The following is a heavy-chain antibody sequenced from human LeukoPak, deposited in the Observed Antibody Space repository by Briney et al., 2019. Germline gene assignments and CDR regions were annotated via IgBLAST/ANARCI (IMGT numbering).Heavy chain of an antibody. V-gene: IGHV3-11*01. CDR3: ARRLDFGDYGNGFDY. CDR2: INSGGGPI. D-gene: IGHD4-17*01. J-gene: IGHJ4*02. Sequence: GGSLRLSCATSGFTFSDYYMTWIRQAPGRGLEWVAYINSGGGPIHYAVSVRGRFTISRDNAKNSLYLQTNSLRAEDTAVYYCARRLDFGDYGNGFDYWGQGSQVTVSS. CDR1: GFTFSDYY.